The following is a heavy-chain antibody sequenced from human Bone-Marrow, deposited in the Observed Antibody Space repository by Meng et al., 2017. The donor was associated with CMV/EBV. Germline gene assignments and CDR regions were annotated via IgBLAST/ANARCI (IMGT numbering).Heavy chain of an antibody. CDR3: ARESEVFGVDYFDY. V-gene: IGHV3-30-3*01. CDR2: ISFDGGHR. CDR1: GFAFNNHG. Sequence: GESLKISCVATGFAFNNHGFHWVRQAPGKGLEWVAFISFDGGHRYYGDSVKGRFTISRDNSKNTLYLQMNSLRAEDTAVYYCARESEVFGVDYFDYWGQGTLVTVSS. D-gene: IGHD3-3*01. J-gene: IGHJ4*02.